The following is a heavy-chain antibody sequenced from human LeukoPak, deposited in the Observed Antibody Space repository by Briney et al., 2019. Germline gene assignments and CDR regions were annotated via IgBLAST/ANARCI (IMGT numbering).Heavy chain of an antibody. CDR2: INPNSGGT. CDR3: ARWNSLTGYSWFDP. V-gene: IGHV1-2*02. Sequence: ASLKVSCKASGYTFTGYYIHWVRQAPGQGLEWMGWINPNSGGTNYAQKFQGRVTMTRDTSISTAYMELNSLRSDDTAVYYCARWNSLTGYSWFDPWGQGTLVTVSS. J-gene: IGHJ5*02. D-gene: IGHD3-9*01. CDR1: GYTFTGYY.